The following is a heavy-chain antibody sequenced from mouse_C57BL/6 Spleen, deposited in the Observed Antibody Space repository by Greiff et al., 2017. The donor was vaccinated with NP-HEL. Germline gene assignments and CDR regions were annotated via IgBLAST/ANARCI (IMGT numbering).Heavy chain of an antibody. D-gene: IGHD1-1*01. V-gene: IGHV2-5*01. CDR3: AKTKINYLYAMDY. CDR2: IWRGGST. J-gene: IGHJ4*01. CDR1: GFSLTSYG. Sequence: QVQLQQSGPGLVQPSQSLSITCTVSGFSLTSYGVHWVRQSPGKGLEWLGVIWRGGSTDYNAAFMSRLSITKDNSKSQVFFKMNSLQADDTAIYYCAKTKINYLYAMDYWGQGTSVTVSS.